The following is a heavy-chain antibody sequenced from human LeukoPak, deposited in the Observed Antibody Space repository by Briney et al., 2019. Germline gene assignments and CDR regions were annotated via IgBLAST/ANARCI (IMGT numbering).Heavy chain of an antibody. CDR2: IRNDGSNK. CDR1: GLTFSSYG. Sequence: GGSLRLSCAASGLTFSSYGMHWVRQAPGKGLEWVAFIRNDGSNKYYADSVKGRFTISRDNSKGTLYLQMNSLGAEDTAVYYCAKISLAVAYLKSLDYWGQGTLVTVSS. D-gene: IGHD6-19*01. V-gene: IGHV3-30*02. J-gene: IGHJ4*02. CDR3: AKISLAVAYLKSLDY.